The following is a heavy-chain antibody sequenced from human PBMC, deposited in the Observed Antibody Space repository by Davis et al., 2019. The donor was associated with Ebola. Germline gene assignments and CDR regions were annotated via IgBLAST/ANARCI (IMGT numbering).Heavy chain of an antibody. CDR1: GASITNDGYY. Sequence: SETLSLTCTVSGASITNDGYYWTWIRQHPGKGLEWIGYIYFTGKTYYNPSLESRVIMSVDTSNSQFSLKLSSVTAADTAIYYCARGLTANDNCFDLWGQGTLVTVSS. V-gene: IGHV4-31*03. CDR3: ARGLTANDNCFDL. J-gene: IGHJ5*02. CDR2: IYFTGKT. D-gene: IGHD3-9*01.